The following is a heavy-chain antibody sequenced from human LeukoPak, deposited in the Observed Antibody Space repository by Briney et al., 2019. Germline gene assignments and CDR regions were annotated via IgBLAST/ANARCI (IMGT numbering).Heavy chain of an antibody. CDR1: GGSFSGYY. CDR3: AKIRTSWYDFDY. Sequence: PSETLSLTCAVYGGSFSGYYRSWIRQPPGKGLEWVASINLDGSEKYYVDSVKGRFTISRDNSKNTLYLQMNSLRAGDTAVYYCAKIRTSWYDFDYWGQGTLVTVSS. CDR2: INLDGSEK. J-gene: IGHJ4*02. V-gene: IGHV3-7*03. D-gene: IGHD6-13*01.